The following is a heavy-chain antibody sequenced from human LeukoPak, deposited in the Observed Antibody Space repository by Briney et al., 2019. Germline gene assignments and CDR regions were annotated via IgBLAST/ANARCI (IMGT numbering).Heavy chain of an antibody. J-gene: IGHJ3*01. CDR3: ARVASDRYGDAFDV. CDR1: EFTFSSYW. D-gene: IGHD6-19*01. CDR2: IKRDGSEK. Sequence: PGGSLRLSCAASEFTFSSYWMSWVRQAPGKGLEWVANIKRDGSEKYYVDSVKGRFTISRDNVKKSLHLQMNSLRAEDTALYYCARVASDRYGDAFDVWGQGTMVTVSS. V-gene: IGHV3-7*04.